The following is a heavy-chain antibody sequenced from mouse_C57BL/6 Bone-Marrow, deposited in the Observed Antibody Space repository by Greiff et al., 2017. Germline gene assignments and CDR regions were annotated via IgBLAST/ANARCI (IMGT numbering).Heavy chain of an antibody. Sequence: QVTLKESGPGILQSSQTLSLTCSFSGFSLSTSGMGVSWIRQPSGKGLEWLAHIYWDDDKRYNPSLKSRLTISKDTSRNQVFLKITSVDTADTATYYCARRGYAGTRYFDYWGQGTTLTVSS. J-gene: IGHJ2*01. CDR3: ARRGYAGTRYFDY. CDR1: GFSLSTSGMG. V-gene: IGHV8-12*01. CDR2: IYWDDDK. D-gene: IGHD4-1*01.